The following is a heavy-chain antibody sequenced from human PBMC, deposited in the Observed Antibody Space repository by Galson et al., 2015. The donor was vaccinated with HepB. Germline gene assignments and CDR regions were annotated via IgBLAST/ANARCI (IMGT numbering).Heavy chain of an antibody. CDR1: GFTFSSHG. Sequence: SLRLSCAASGFTFSSHGMHWVRQAPGKGLEWVAVIWYDGNKEYYTDSVKGRFTISRDNSKNTLYLQMNSLRAEDTAVYYCARGAYDDYYYGLDVWGQGTTVTVSS. V-gene: IGHV3-33*01. J-gene: IGHJ6*02. CDR2: IWYDGNKE. D-gene: IGHD5-12*01. CDR3: ARGAYDDYYYGLDV.